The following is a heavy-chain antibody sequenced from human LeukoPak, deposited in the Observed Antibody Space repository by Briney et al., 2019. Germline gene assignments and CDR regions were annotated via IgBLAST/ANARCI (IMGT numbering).Heavy chain of an antibody. CDR2: ISWNSGSI. D-gene: IGHD3-10*01. CDR1: GFTFDDYA. Sequence: PGRSLRLSCAASGFTFDDYAMHWVRQAPGKGLEWVSGISWNSGSIGYADSVKGRFTISRDNAKNSLYLQMNSLRAEDTALYYCTKGYRGVITPFDYWGQGTLVTVSS. J-gene: IGHJ4*02. CDR3: TKGYRGVITPFDY. V-gene: IGHV3-9*01.